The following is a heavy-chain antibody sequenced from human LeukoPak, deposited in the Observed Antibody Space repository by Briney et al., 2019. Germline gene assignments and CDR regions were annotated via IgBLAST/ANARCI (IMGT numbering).Heavy chain of an antibody. CDR1: GFTVSSNY. Sequence: AGGSLRLSCAASGFTVSSNYMSWVRQAPWKGLEWVSAISSSGGSTYYADSVKGRFTISRDNSKNTLYLQMNSLRADDTAAYYCAKAHGDSLYWYFDLWGRGTLVTISS. CDR2: ISSSGGST. CDR3: AKAHGDSLYWYFDL. D-gene: IGHD4-17*01. V-gene: IGHV3-23*01. J-gene: IGHJ2*01.